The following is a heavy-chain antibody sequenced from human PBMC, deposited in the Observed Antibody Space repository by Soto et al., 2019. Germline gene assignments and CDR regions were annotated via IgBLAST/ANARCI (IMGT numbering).Heavy chain of an antibody. CDR1: GFPFSIYS. J-gene: IGHJ4*02. CDR2: ITSDTNTI. CDR3: ARSVEGHFAY. D-gene: IGHD6-19*01. Sequence: EVQLVESGGGLVQPGGSLRLTCVASGFPFSIYSMNWVRQAPGKGLEWSSYITSDTNTIKYADSVKGRFTISRANAKNLVYLQMNRLRDEDTAVYFCARSVEGHFAYWGQGTLVTVSS. V-gene: IGHV3-48*02.